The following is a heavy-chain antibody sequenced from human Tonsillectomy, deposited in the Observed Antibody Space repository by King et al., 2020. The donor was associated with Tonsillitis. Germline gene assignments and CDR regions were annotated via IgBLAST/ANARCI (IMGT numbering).Heavy chain of an antibody. CDR2: ISYDGSNK. V-gene: IGHV3-30*18. Sequence: VQLVESGGGVVQPGRSLRLSCAASGFTFSTYGIHWVRQAPGKGLEWVAVISYDGSNKYYADSVKGRFTISRANSKNTLYLQMNSLRAEDTAVYYCAKGGYCSSTSCYAGYGMDVWGQGTTVTVSS. D-gene: IGHD2-2*01. J-gene: IGHJ6*02. CDR1: GFTFSTYG. CDR3: AKGGYCSSTSCYAGYGMDV.